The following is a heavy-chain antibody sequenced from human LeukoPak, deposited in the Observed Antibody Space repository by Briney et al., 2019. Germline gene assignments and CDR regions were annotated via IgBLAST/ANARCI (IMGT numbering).Heavy chain of an antibody. CDR2: ISGSGGST. CDR1: GFTFSSYA. CDR3: ASIPYCSGGSCYYGYHYYYYMDV. Sequence: PGGSLRLSCAASGFTFSSYAMSWVRQAPGKGLEWVSAISGSGGSTYYADSVKGRFTISRDNSKNTLYLQMNSLRAEDTAVYYCASIPYCSGGSCYYGYHYYYYMDVWGKGTTVTVSS. D-gene: IGHD2-15*01. J-gene: IGHJ6*03. V-gene: IGHV3-23*01.